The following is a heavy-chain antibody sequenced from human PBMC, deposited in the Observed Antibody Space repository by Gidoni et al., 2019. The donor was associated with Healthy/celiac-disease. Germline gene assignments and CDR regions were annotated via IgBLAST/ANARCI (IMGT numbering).Heavy chain of an antibody. CDR2: INHSGST. Sequence: QVQLQQWGAGLLKPSETLSLTCAVYGGSLSGSYWSWIRQPPGKGLEWIGEINHSGSTNYNPSLKSRVTISVDTSKNQFSLKLSSVTAADTAVYYCARGQYYYDSSGYYLYYYYGMDVWGQGTTVTVSS. D-gene: IGHD3-22*01. J-gene: IGHJ6*02. CDR3: ARGQYYYDSSGYYLYYYYGMDV. V-gene: IGHV4-34*01. CDR1: GGSLSGSY.